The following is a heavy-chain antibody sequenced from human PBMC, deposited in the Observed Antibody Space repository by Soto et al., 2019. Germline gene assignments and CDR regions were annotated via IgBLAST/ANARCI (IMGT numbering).Heavy chain of an antibody. V-gene: IGHV3-7*01. J-gene: IGHJ6*02. CDR3: ARDGYYYGMDV. Sequence: GSLRLACAASVFAFSNYWMSWVRQAPGKGLEWVANINQHGSEKYYVGSVKGRFTISRDNAKNSLYLQMTFRRAEDTAVYYCARDGYYYGMDVWGQGTTVTVSS. CDR1: VFAFSNYW. CDR2: INQHGSEK.